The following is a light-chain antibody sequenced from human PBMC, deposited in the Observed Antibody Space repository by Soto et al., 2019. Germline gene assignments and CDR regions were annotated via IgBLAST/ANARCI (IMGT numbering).Light chain of an antibody. V-gene: IGLV2-11*01. J-gene: IGLJ2*01. Sequence: QSVLTQPRSVSGSPGQSVTISCTGTSSDVGRYNYVSWYQQHPGKAPKRMIYDVSKRPSGVPDRFSGSKSGNTASLTISGLQAEDEADYYCCSYAGSYTVVFGGGTKLTVL. CDR3: CSYAGSYTVV. CDR2: DVS. CDR1: SSDVGRYNY.